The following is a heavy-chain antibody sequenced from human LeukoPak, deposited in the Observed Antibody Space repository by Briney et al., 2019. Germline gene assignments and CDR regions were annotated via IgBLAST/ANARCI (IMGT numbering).Heavy chain of an antibody. D-gene: IGHD1-26*01. CDR1: GFTFSSYA. Sequence: GGSLRLSCAASGFTFSSYAMSWVRQAPGKGLEWVSAISGSGGSTYYADSVKGRFTISRDNSKNTLYLQTNSLRAEDTAVYYCAKDPEWELLSQFDYWGQGTLVTVSS. CDR3: AKDPEWELLSQFDY. CDR2: ISGSGGST. V-gene: IGHV3-23*01. J-gene: IGHJ4*02.